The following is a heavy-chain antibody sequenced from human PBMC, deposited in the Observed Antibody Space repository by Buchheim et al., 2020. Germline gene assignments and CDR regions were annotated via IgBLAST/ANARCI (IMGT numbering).Heavy chain of an antibody. D-gene: IGHD4-23*01. J-gene: IGHJ4*02. CDR1: GFTFSSYT. CDR2: ISYDGSNK. V-gene: IGHV3-30*04. Sequence: QVQLVESGGGVVQPGRSLRLSCAASGFTFSSYTMHWVRQAPGKGLEWVAVISYDGSNKYYADSVKGRFTISRDNSKTTLYLQMNSLRAEDTAVYYCARELGADGGNDYFDYWGQGTL. CDR3: ARELGADGGNDYFDY.